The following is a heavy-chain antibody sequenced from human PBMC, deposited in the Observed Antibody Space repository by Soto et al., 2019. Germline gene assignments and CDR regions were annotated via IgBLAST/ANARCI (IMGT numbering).Heavy chain of an antibody. J-gene: IGHJ4*02. Sequence: PGGFLRLSCAASGFIFSDYQLHWVRQAPGRGLEWLSSITGTSAFSHYADSLKGRSTISRDNPKNILFLQMDRLGPEDTAVYYCARDSVTIQGAFDHWGQGALVTVSS. CDR3: ARDSVTIQGAFDH. CDR1: GFIFSDYQ. CDR2: ITGTSAF. V-gene: IGHV3-21*01. D-gene: IGHD4-17*01.